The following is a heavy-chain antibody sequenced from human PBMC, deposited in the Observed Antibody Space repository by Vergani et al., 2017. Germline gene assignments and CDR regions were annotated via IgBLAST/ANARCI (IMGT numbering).Heavy chain of an antibody. CDR1: GYTFTSYY. CDR3: ARDVSDPDDGGYYYGMDV. D-gene: IGHD3-16*01. V-gene: IGHV1-46*01. CDR2: INPSGGST. J-gene: IGHJ6*02. Sequence: QVQLVQSGAEVKKPGASVKVSCKASGYTFTSYYMHWVRQAPGQGLEWMGIINPSGGSTSYAQKFQGRGTMTRDTSTSTVYMELSSLRSEDTAVYYCARDVSDPDDGGYYYGMDVWGQGTTVTVSS.